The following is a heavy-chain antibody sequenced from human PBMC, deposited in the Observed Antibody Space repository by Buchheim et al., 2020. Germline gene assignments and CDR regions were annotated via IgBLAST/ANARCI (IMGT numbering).Heavy chain of an antibody. CDR3: ARGDSSGYSVPHLFDY. Sequence: QLQLQESGSGLVKPPQTLSLTCAVSGGSISSGGYSWSWIRQPPGKGLEWIGYIYHSGRTYYNPSLKSRVTISVDRSKHQFALKLSSVTAADTAVYYCARGDSSGYSVPHLFDYWGQGTL. V-gene: IGHV4-30-2*01. D-gene: IGHD3-22*01. J-gene: IGHJ4*02. CDR1: GGSISSGGYS. CDR2: IYHSGRT.